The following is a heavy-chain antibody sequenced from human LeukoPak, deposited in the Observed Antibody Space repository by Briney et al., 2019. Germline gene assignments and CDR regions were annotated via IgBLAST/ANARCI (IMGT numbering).Heavy chain of an antibody. J-gene: IGHJ4*02. CDR1: GYIFTTYW. Sequence: GAALEISCKGSGYIFTTYWIAWGRQVPGKGLEWMGIIYPGDSETRYSPSFQGQVTISADKSITTAYLQWSSLKATDTAIYYCARHLFSSGYFHLDYWGQGTLVTVSS. V-gene: IGHV5-51*01. D-gene: IGHD3-22*01. CDR2: IYPGDSET. CDR3: ARHLFSSGYFHLDY.